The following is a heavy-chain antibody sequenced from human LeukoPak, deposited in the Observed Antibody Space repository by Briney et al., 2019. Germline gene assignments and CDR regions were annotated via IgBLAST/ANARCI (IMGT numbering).Heavy chain of an antibody. CDR3: ARDTGWFDP. J-gene: IGHJ5*02. V-gene: IGHV3-7*01. CDR1: GFTFTDYW. D-gene: IGHD4-17*01. CDR2: IRQDGGEK. Sequence: GGSLRLSCAVSGFTFTDYWMNWVRQAPGKGLEWVASIRQDGGEKSYVDSVKGRFTISRDSVKNSLYLQMNSLRAEDTAVYYCARDTGWFDPWGQGTLVTVSS.